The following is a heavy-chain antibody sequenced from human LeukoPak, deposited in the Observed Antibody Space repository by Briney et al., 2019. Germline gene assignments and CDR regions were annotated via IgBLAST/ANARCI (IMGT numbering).Heavy chain of an antibody. Sequence: GGSLRLSCAASAFTFSNYAMHWVRQAPGKGLEWVAVISYDGSNKYYADSVKGRFTISRDNSKNTLYLQMNSLRAEDTAVYYCAKVEQNLYGDYARPDYWGQGTLVTVSS. CDR2: ISYDGSNK. CDR1: AFTFSNYA. CDR3: AKVEQNLYGDYARPDY. D-gene: IGHD4-17*01. J-gene: IGHJ4*02. V-gene: IGHV3-30*04.